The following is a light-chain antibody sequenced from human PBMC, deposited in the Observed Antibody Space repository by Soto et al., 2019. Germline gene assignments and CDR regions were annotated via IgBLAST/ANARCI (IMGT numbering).Light chain of an antibody. CDR2: KAS. CDR3: QQDSGHYT. V-gene: IGKV1-5*03. Sequence: DIQMTQSPSALSASVGDRVTITCRASQRISRWLAWYQQKPGKAPKGLIYKASTLAGGVPSRFSGSGSGTEFTLTISSLQADDCATYCCQQDSGHYTFGQGTKLEI. CDR1: QRISRW. J-gene: IGKJ2*01.